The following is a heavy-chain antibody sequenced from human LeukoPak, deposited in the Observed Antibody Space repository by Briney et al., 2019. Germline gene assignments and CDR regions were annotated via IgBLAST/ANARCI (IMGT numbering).Heavy chain of an antibody. D-gene: IGHD2-2*02. CDR1: GGSFSGYY. CDR3: SRADYCSYSNCYKTAFDV. Sequence: PSETLSLTCAVYGGSFSGYYWNWIRQPPGKGLEWIGNIYYSGSANYNPSLKSRLTMSVDTSKNQFSLKLTSVTAADTAIYYCSRADYCSYSNCYKTAFDVWGQGTMVTVSS. J-gene: IGHJ3*01. CDR2: IYYSGSA. V-gene: IGHV4-59*01.